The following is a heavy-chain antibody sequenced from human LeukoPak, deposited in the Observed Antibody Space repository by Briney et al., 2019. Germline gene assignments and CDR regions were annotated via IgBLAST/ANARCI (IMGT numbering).Heavy chain of an antibody. CDR2: IYYSGST. Sequence: SETLSLTCTVSGGSISSYYWSWLRQPPGKGLEWIGYIYYSGSTNYNPSLKRRVTISVDTSKNQFSLKLSSVTAADTAVYYCARAGYSYEPFGYWGQGTLVTVSS. V-gene: IGHV4-59*01. CDR1: GGSISSYY. CDR3: ARAGYSYEPFGY. J-gene: IGHJ4*02. D-gene: IGHD5-18*01.